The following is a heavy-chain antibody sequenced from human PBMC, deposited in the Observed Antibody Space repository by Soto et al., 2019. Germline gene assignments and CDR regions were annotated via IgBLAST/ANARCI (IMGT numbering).Heavy chain of an antibody. V-gene: IGHV3-33*01. J-gene: IGHJ4*02. Sequence: RLSCAASGFTFSSYGMHWVRQAPGKGLEWVAVIWYDGSNKYYADSVKGRFTISRDNSKNTLYLQMNSLRAEDTAVYYCARDRLGGANDYWGQGTLVTVSS. CDR1: GFTFSSYG. CDR2: IWYDGSNK. CDR3: ARDRLGGANDY. D-gene: IGHD3-16*01.